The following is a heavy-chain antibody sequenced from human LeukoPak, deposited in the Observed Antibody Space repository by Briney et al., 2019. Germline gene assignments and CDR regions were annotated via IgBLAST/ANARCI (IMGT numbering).Heavy chain of an antibody. D-gene: IGHD3-16*01. CDR1: GFTFDDYG. Sequence: GGSLRLSCAASGFTFDDYGMIWDRQAPGKGLEWVSGINWNGGSTGYADSVKGRFTISRDNAKNSLYLQMNSLRAEDTALYYCAREFGGWSIGGLNDAFDIWGQGTMVTVSS. CDR2: INWNGGST. J-gene: IGHJ3*02. CDR3: AREFGGWSIGGLNDAFDI. V-gene: IGHV3-20*04.